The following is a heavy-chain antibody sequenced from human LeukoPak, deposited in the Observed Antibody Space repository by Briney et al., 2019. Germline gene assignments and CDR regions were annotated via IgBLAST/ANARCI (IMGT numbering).Heavy chain of an antibody. Sequence: ASVKVSCKATGYTFTAYYMHWVRQAPGQGLEWMGGFDPEDGETIYAQKFQGRVTMTEDTSTDTAYMELSSLRSEDTAVYYCATNARYYGSGSFKYWGQGTLVTVSS. J-gene: IGHJ4*02. D-gene: IGHD3-10*01. CDR2: FDPEDGET. V-gene: IGHV1-24*01. CDR3: ATNARYYGSGSFKY. CDR1: GYTFTAYY.